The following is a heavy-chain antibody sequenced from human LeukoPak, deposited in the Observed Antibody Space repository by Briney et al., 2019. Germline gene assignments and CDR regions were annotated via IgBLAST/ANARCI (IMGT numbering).Heavy chain of an antibody. D-gene: IGHD2-15*01. CDR1: GGSFSGYY. CDR2: INHSGST. Sequence: PSETLSLTCAVYGGSFSGYYWSWIRQPPGKGLEWIGEINHSGSTNYNPSLKSRVTISVDTSKNQFSLKLSSVTAADTAVYYCARGLGYCSGGRCYSFRYNWFDPWGQGTLVTVSS. V-gene: IGHV4-34*01. J-gene: IGHJ5*02. CDR3: ARGLGYCSGGRCYSFRYNWFDP.